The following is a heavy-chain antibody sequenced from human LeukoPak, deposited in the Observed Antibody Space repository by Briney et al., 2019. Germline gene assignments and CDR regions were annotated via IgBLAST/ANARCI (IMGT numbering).Heavy chain of an antibody. CDR3: ARVRGDFETD. V-gene: IGHV4-59*01. Sequence: SQTLSLTCSLSGGSIRSYYWTWIRQPPGKGLEWIGYRYYSGSTTYNPSLNSRVTISVDTSKSQFSLKLISVTAADTAIYYCARVRGDFETDWGQGTLVTVSS. D-gene: IGHD3-16*01. CDR2: RYYSGST. J-gene: IGHJ1*01. CDR1: GGSIRSYY.